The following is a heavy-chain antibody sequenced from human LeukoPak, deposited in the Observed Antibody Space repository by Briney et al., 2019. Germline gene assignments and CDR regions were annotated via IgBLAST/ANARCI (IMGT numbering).Heavy chain of an antibody. V-gene: IGHV1-69*13. CDR1: GGTFSSYA. D-gene: IGHD3-9*01. CDR2: IIPIFGTA. CDR3: ATVLRRDILTGYPLIDY. J-gene: IGHJ4*02. Sequence: SVKVSCKASGGTFSSYAISWVRQAPGQGLEWMGGIIPIFGTANYAQKFQGRVTITADESTSTAYMELSSLRSEDTAVYYCATVLRRDILTGYPLIDYWGQGTLVTVSS.